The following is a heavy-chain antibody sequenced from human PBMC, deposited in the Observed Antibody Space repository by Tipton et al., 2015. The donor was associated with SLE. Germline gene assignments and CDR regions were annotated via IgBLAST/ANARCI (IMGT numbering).Heavy chain of an antibody. CDR2: IYYSGST. Sequence: TLSLTCTVSGGSISSSSYYWGWIRQPPGKGLEWIGSIYYSGSTYYNPSLKSRVTISVGTSNKQLSLRLRSVTAADTAVYYCAVVSFGHRVHFAYWGQGTLVTVSS. D-gene: IGHD3-10*01. V-gene: IGHV4-39*01. CDR3: AVVSFGHRVHFAY. J-gene: IGHJ4*02. CDR1: GGSISSSSYY.